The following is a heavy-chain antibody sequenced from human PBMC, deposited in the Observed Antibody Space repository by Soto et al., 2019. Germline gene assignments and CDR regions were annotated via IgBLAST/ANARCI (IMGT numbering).Heavy chain of an antibody. Sequence: EVQLVESGGGLVQPGGSLRLSCAASGFPFSIYSMNWVRQAPGKGLEWFSYITSDTNTINYADSVKGRFTISRDNAKNSLYLQMNSLRDEDTAVYFCARSVEGHFDYWGQGTVVTFSS. CDR2: ITSDTNTI. V-gene: IGHV3-48*02. CDR1: GFPFSIYS. J-gene: IGHJ4*02. D-gene: IGHD6-19*01. CDR3: ARSVEGHFDY.